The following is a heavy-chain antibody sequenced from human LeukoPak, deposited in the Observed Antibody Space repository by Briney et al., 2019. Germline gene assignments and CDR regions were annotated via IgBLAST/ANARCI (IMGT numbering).Heavy chain of an antibody. D-gene: IGHD4-17*01. CDR3: AKDIPDYGDTNYYYYYGMDV. Sequence: GGSLRLSCAAPGFTFSSYAMSWVRQAPGKGLEWVSAISGSGGSTYYADSVKGRFTISRDNSKNTLYLQMNSLRAEDTAVYYCAKDIPDYGDTNYYYYYGMDVWGQGTTVTVSS. J-gene: IGHJ6*02. CDR1: GFTFSSYA. V-gene: IGHV3-23*01. CDR2: ISGSGGST.